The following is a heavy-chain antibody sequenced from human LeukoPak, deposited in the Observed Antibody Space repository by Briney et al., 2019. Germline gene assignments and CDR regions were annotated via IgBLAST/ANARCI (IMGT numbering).Heavy chain of an antibody. D-gene: IGHD1-26*01. V-gene: IGHV3-66*01. CDR1: GFTVSSNY. J-gene: IGHJ4*02. CDR3: ATADSGSYYSGLDY. Sequence: GVSLRLSCAASGFTVSSNYMSWVRQAPGKGLEWVSVVYSGGSTHYPDSVKGRFTISRDNSKNTLYLHMNSLRAEDTAVYYCATADSGSYYSGLDYWGQGTLVTVSS. CDR2: VYSGGST.